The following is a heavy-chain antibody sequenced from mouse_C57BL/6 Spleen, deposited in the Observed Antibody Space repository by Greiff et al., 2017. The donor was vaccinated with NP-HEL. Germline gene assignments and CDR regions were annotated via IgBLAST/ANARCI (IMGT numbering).Heavy chain of an antibody. J-gene: IGHJ4*01. CDR3: ARPRYGYDYAMDY. V-gene: IGHV1-69*01. CDR2: IDPSDSYT. D-gene: IGHD2-2*01. Sequence: QVQLKQPGAELVMPGASVKLSCKASGYTFTSYWMHWVKQRPGQGLEWIGEIDPSDSYTNYNQKFKGKSTLTVDKSSSTAYMQLSSLTSEDSAVYYCARPRYGYDYAMDYWGQGTSVTVSS. CDR1: GYTFTSYW.